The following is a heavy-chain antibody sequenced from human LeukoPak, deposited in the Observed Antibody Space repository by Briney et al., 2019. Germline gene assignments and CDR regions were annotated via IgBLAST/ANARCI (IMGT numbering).Heavy chain of an antibody. Sequence: PGGSLRLSCAASGFTFSSYSMNWVRQAPGKGLEWVSYISSSSSTIYYADSVKGRFTISRDNAKNSVYLQMNSLRADDTAVYYCAREGPMLRGVIGGKIDYWGQGTLVTVSS. CDR2: ISSSSSTI. J-gene: IGHJ4*02. CDR1: GFTFSSYS. V-gene: IGHV3-48*04. CDR3: AREGPMLRGVIGGKIDY. D-gene: IGHD3-10*01.